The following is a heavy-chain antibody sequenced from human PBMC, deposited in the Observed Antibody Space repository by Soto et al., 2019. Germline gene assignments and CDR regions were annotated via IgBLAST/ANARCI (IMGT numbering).Heavy chain of an antibody. J-gene: IGHJ3*02. D-gene: IGHD1-7*01. V-gene: IGHV1-2*04. Sequence: QVQLVQSGAEVKKPGASVKVSCTASGYTFTGYYMHWVRQAPGQGLEWMGWINPNSGGTNYAQKFQGWVTMTRDTSISTAYMELSRLRSDDTAVYYCARDYGYDWNYSGAFDIWGQGTMVTVSS. CDR1: GYTFTGYY. CDR2: INPNSGGT. CDR3: ARDYGYDWNYSGAFDI.